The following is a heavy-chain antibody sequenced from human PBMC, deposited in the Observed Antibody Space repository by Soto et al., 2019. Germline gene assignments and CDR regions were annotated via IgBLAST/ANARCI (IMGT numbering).Heavy chain of an antibody. V-gene: IGHV1-69*13. J-gene: IGHJ4*02. Sequence: ASVKVSCKSYGGTFSSYAISWVRHAPGQGLEWMGGIIPIFGTSNCAQKFQGRVTITADESTITAYMERSSLRSEDTAVYYCARVREYSYGSYYFDYWAQATLVTVSS. D-gene: IGHD5-18*01. CDR3: ARVREYSYGSYYFDY. CDR2: IIPIFGTS. CDR1: GGTFSSYA.